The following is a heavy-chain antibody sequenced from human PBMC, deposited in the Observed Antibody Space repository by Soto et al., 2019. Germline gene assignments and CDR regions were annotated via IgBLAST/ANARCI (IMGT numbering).Heavy chain of an antibody. V-gene: IGHV4-30-4*01. Sequence: PSETLSLTCTVSGGSISSGDYYWSWIRQPPGKGLEWIGYIYYSGSTYYNPSLKSRVTISVDTSKNQFSLKLSSVTAADTAMYYCARRHDSGAYFNYWGQGTLVTVSS. CDR3: ARRHDSGAYFNY. J-gene: IGHJ4*02. CDR2: IYYSGST. CDR1: GGSISSGDYY. D-gene: IGHD4-17*01.